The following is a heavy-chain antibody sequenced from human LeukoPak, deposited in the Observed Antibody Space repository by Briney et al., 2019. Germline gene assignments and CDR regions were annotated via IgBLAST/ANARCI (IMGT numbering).Heavy chain of an antibody. V-gene: IGHV4-61*08. Sequence: SETLSLTCTVSGGSISSGGYYWSWIRQPPGKGLEWIGYIYYSGSTNYNPSLKSRVTISVDTSKNQFSLKLSSVTAADTAVYYCARDGSGSDYGMDVWGQGTTVTVSS. CDR1: GGSISSGGYY. CDR3: ARDGSGSDYGMDV. CDR2: IYYSGST. J-gene: IGHJ6*02. D-gene: IGHD3-10*01.